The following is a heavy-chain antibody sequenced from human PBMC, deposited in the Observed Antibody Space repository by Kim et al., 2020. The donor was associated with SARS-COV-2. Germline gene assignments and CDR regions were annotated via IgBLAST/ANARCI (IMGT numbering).Heavy chain of an antibody. CDR3: ARAHCSTNEYYDFWSGYYRNWFDP. J-gene: IGHJ5*02. V-gene: IGHV4-59*01. Sequence: SETLSLTCTVSGGSISSYYWSWIRQPPGKGLEWIGYIYYSGSTNYNPSLKSRVTISVDTSKNQFSLQLSSVTAAAAAVYYCARAHCSTNEYYDFWSGYYRNWFDPWGQGTLVTVSS. D-gene: IGHD3-3*01. CDR2: IYYSGST. CDR1: GGSISSYY.